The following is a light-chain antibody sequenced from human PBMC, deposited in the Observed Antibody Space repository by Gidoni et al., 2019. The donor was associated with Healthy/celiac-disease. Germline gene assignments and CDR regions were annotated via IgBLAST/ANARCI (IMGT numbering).Light chain of an antibody. Sequence: DIQMTQSPSSLSASVGDRVTITCRASQSISSYLNWYQQKPGKAPKLLIYAASSLQSGVPSRFSGSGSGTDFTLTISSLQPEDFATYYCQQSYSTPTFXPXTKVXFK. J-gene: IGKJ3*01. V-gene: IGKV1-39*01. CDR1: QSISSY. CDR2: AAS. CDR3: QQSYSTPT.